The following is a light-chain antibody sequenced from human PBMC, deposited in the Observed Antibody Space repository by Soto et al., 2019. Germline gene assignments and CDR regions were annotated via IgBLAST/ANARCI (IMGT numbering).Light chain of an antibody. CDR3: SSYTSTMTNV. V-gene: IGLV2-14*03. Sequence: QSVLTQPASVSWSPGQSIPISCTGTSSDVGGFNSVSWYQLRPGTAPKLILYDVVDRPSGVSYRFSGSKSGNTASLTISGLQAADEADYFCSSYTSTMTNVFGSGTKVTVL. CDR2: DVV. J-gene: IGLJ1*01. CDR1: SSDVGGFNS.